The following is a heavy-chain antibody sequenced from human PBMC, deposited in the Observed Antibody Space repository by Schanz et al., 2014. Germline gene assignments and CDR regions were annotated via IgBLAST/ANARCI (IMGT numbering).Heavy chain of an antibody. D-gene: IGHD3-10*01. CDR1: GYMFDTYG. V-gene: IGHV1-18*04. J-gene: IGHJ4*02. CDR2: ISKYNGHT. CDR3: ARAPTRMNMFRGVTYFFDY. Sequence: QVRLVQSGAEAREPGASVKVSCKATGYMFDTYGFAWVRQAPGQGLEWMGWISKYNGHTRYGQKCQDRLSLTTDTDTATAHVELRSLRTDDTAVYYCARAPTRMNMFRGVTYFFDYWGQGTLVTVSS.